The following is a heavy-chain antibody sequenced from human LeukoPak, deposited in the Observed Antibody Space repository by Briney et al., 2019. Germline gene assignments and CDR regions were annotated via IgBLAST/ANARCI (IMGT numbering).Heavy chain of an antibody. D-gene: IGHD3-3*01. J-gene: IGHJ5*02. CDR1: GFAFSSHA. CDR2: IRYDGSNK. Sequence: GGSLRLSCAASGFAFSSHAIHWVRQAPGKGPEWVAFIRYDGSNKYYADSVKGRFTISRDNSKNTLYLQMNSLRAEDTAVYYCAKDQGNYDFWSGYSLNWFDPWGQGTLVTVSS. CDR3: AKDQGNYDFWSGYSLNWFDP. V-gene: IGHV3-30*02.